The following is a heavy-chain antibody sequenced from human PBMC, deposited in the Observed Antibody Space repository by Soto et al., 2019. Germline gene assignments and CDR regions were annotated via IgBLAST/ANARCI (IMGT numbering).Heavy chain of an antibody. CDR2: INHSGST. D-gene: IGHD1-26*01. CDR1: GGSFSGYY. V-gene: IGHV4-34*01. J-gene: IGHJ4*02. CDR3: GRTSGSSQSPGYFDY. Sequence: SETLSLTCAVYGGSFSGYYWSWIRQPPGKGLEWIGEINHSGSTNYNPSLKSRVTISVDTSKNQLSLKLGSVTAADTAVYYCGRTSGSSQSPGYFDYWGQGTLVTVSS.